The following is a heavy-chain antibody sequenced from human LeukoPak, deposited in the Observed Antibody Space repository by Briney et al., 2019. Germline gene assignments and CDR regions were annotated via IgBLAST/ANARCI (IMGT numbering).Heavy chain of an antibody. Sequence: GGSPRLSCAASGFTFSSYEMNWVRQAPGKGLEWVSYISSSDSTIYYADSVKGRFTISRDNAKNSLYLQMNSLRAEDTAVYYCARGLREWDRWPTAPFDYWGQGTLVTVSS. CDR2: ISSSDSTI. J-gene: IGHJ4*02. CDR3: ARGLREWDRWPTAPFDY. CDR1: GFTFSSYE. D-gene: IGHD1-14*01. V-gene: IGHV3-48*03.